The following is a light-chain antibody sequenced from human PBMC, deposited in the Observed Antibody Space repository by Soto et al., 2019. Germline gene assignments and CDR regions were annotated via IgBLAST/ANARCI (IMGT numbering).Light chain of an antibody. Sequence: QSVLTQPASVSGSPGQSLTISCTGTSSDLGSYNLVSWYQQHPGKAPKLMIYEVNKRPSGVSNRFSASKSGNTASLTISGLQDEDEADYYCCSYAGSSTSWVFGGGTKVTVL. CDR3: CSYAGSSTSWV. J-gene: IGLJ3*02. CDR1: SSDLGSYNL. CDR2: EVN. V-gene: IGLV2-23*02.